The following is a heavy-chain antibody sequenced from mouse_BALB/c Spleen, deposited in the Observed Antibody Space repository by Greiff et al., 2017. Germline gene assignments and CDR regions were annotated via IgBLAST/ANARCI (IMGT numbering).Heavy chain of an antibody. CDR2: ISSGGSYT. J-gene: IGHJ3*01. CDR1: GFTFSSYT. V-gene: IGHV5-6-4*01. D-gene: IGHD1-1*01. Sequence: EVMLVESGGGLVKPGGSLKLSCAASGFTFSSYTMSWVRQTPEKRLEWVATISSGGSYTYYPDSVKGRFTISRDNAKNTLYLQMSSLKSEDTAMYYCTREDYGSSSFAYWGQGTLVTVSA. CDR3: TREDYGSSSFAY.